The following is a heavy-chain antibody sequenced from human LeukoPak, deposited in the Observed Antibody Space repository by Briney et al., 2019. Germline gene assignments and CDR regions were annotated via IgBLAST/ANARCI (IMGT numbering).Heavy chain of an antibody. Sequence: SETLPLTCTVSGGSISSYYWSWIRQPPGKGLEWIGYIYYSGSTNYNPSLKSRVTISVDTSKNQFSLKLSSVTAADTAVYYCARLRQAESSGWYGFDYWGQGTLVTVSS. CDR3: ARLRQAESSGWYGFDY. J-gene: IGHJ4*02. V-gene: IGHV4-59*08. D-gene: IGHD6-19*01. CDR2: IYYSGST. CDR1: GGSISSYY.